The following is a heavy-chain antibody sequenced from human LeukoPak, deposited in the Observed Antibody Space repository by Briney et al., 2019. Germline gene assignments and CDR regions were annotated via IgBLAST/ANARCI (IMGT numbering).Heavy chain of an antibody. CDR3: AKGQPQRPRPDY. CDR2: ITAAGGTT. D-gene: IGHD1-1*01. CDR1: GFTFMNCA. Sequence: GGSLSLSCAASGFTFMNCAMNWVRQAPGKGLEWVSSITAAGGTTYYADSVKGRFTISRDNSENTLYLQVNSLRAEDTAVYYCAKGQPQRPRPDYWGQGTLVTVPT. V-gene: IGHV3-23*01. J-gene: IGHJ4*02.